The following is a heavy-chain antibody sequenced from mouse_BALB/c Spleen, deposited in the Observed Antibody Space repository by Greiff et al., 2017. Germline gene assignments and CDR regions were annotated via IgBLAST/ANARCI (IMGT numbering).Heavy chain of an antibody. V-gene: IGHV1-80*01. CDR2: IYPGDGDT. Sequence: VQVVESGAELVRPGSSVKISCKASGYAFSSYWMNWVKQRPGQGLEWIGQIYPGDGDTNYNGKFKGKATLTADKSSSTAYMQLSSLTSEDSAVYFCARLGDGYYGDYFDYWGQGTTLTVSS. D-gene: IGHD2-3*01. CDR3: ARLGDGYYGDYFDY. CDR1: GYAFSSYW. J-gene: IGHJ2*01.